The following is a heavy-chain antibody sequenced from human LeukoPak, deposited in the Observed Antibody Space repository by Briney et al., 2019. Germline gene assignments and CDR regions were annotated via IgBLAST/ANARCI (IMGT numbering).Heavy chain of an antibody. CDR3: ARGLLTDYYDSSGHGY. D-gene: IGHD3-22*01. J-gene: IGHJ4*02. CDR2: IYTSGST. V-gene: IGHV4-4*07. CDR1: GGSISSYY. Sequence: PSETLSLTCTVSGGSISSYYWSWIRQPAGKGLEWIGRIYTSGSTNYNPSLKSRVTISVDKSKNQFSLKLSSVTAADTAVYYCARGLLTDYYDSSGHGYWGQGTLVTVSS.